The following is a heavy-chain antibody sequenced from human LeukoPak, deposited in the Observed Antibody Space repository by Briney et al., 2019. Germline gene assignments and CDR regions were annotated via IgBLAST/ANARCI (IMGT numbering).Heavy chain of an antibody. D-gene: IGHD6-19*01. CDR1: GASISSSSYY. V-gene: IGHV4-39*01. CDR3: AGRGAPVAGASSFDF. Sequence: SETLSLTCTVSGASISSSSYYWGWIRQPPGKGLEWIGSIYYGGSTYSNPSLKSRVTISVDTSKNQFSLKLSSVTAADTAVYYCAGRGAPVAGASSFDFWGQGTLVTVSS. CDR2: IYYGGST. J-gene: IGHJ4*02.